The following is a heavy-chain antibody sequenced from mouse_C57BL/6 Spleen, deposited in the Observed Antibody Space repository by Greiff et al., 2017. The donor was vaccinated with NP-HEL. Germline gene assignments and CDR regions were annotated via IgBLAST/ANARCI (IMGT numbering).Heavy chain of an antibody. CDR1: GYTFTSYW. D-gene: IGHD2-13*01. J-gene: IGHJ4*01. Sequence: QVQLQQPGAELVKPGASVKLSCKASGYTFTSYWMHWVKQRPGRGLEWIGRIDPNSGGTTSNEKLKSKAKLTVDKPSNKAYMQLSSLASEDSAVYYCARCLGTRDAMDYWGQGTSVTVSS. CDR2: IDPNSGGT. V-gene: IGHV1-72*01. CDR3: ARCLGTRDAMDY.